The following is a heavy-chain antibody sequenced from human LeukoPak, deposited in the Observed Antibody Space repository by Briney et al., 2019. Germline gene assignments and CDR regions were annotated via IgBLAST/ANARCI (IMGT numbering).Heavy chain of an antibody. CDR3: AATTVVTDFYYYYGMDV. V-gene: IGHV7-4-1*02. CDR1: GGTFTSYA. D-gene: IGHD4-23*01. Sequence: ASVKVSCKASGGTFTSYAMNWVRQAPGQGLEWMGWINTNTGNPTYAQGFTGRFVFSLDTSVSTAYLQISSLKAEDTAVYYCAATTVVTDFYYYYGMDVWGQGTTVTVSS. CDR2: INTNTGNP. J-gene: IGHJ6*02.